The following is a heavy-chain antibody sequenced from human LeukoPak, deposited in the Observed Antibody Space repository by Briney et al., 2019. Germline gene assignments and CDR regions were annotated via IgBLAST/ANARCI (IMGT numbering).Heavy chain of an antibody. J-gene: IGHJ6*02. D-gene: IGHD3-10*01. CDR2: INSDGSST. CDR3: ARSYYGSGTSYGMDV. V-gene: IGHV3-74*01. CDR1: GFTFSSYW. Sequence: PGGSLRLSCAASGFTFSSYWMHWVRQVPGKGLVWVSRINSDGSSTSYADSVKGRFTISRDNAKNSLYLQMNSLRAEDTAVYYCARSYYGSGTSYGMDVWGQGTTVTVSS.